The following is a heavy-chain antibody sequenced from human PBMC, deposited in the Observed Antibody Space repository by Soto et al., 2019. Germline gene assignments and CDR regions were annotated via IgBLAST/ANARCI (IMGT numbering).Heavy chain of an antibody. CDR1: GFTFSSYG. J-gene: IGHJ6*02. V-gene: IGHV3-33*01. CDR2: IWYDGSNK. CDR3: ARGGEQQLVVLYYGMDV. D-gene: IGHD6-13*01. Sequence: QPGGSLRLSCAASGFTFSSYGMHWVRQAPGKGLEWVAVIWYDGSNKYYADSVKGRFTISRDNSKNTLYLQMNSLRAEDTAVYYCARGGEQQLVVLYYGMDVWGQGTTVTVSS.